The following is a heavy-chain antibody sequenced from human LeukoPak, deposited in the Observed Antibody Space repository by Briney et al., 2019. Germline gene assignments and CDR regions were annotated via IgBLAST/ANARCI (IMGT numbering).Heavy chain of an antibody. Sequence: ASVKVSCEASGDTFSSYAFSCVRHAPGQGLEWMGALIPIFGTANYAQKVQGRVTITADESTSTAYMELSSLRSEDTAVYYCARGYSSSWRARVPPNYFDYWGQGTLVTVSS. D-gene: IGHD6-13*01. CDR2: LIPIFGTA. CDR3: ARGYSSSWRARVPPNYFDY. V-gene: IGHV1-69*13. J-gene: IGHJ4*02. CDR1: GDTFSSYA.